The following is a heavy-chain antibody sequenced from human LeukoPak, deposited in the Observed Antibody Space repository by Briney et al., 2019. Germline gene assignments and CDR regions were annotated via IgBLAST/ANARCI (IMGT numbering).Heavy chain of an antibody. CDR3: ASHSGYYFYMDV. CDR2: IKQDGTEK. CDR1: GFTFSSYG. V-gene: IGHV3-7*01. Sequence: PGGSLRLSCAASGFTFSSYGMHWVRQAPGKGLEWVAIIKQDGTEKYYVDSVKGRSTISRDNAKSSLSLQMNSLRAEDTAVYYCASHSGYYFYMDVWGKGTTVTVSS. J-gene: IGHJ6*03.